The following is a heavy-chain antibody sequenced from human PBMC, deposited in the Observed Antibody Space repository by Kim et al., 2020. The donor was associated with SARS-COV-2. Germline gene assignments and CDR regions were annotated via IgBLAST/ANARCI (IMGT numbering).Heavy chain of an antibody. V-gene: IGHV4-59*01. D-gene: IGHD1-7*01. Sequence: SETLSLTCTVSGGSISSYYWSWIRQPPGKGLEWIGYIYYSGSTNYNPSLKSRVTISVDTSKNQFSLKLSSVTAADTAVYYCARELELRGLFDYWGQGTLVTVSS. CDR3: ARELELRGLFDY. CDR2: IYYSGST. J-gene: IGHJ4*02. CDR1: GGSISSYY.